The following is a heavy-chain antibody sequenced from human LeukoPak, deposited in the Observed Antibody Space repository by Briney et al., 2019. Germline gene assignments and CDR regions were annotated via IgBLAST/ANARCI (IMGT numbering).Heavy chain of an antibody. CDR2: IYYSGTT. J-gene: IGHJ3*01. CDR1: GGSISSYY. CDR3: ARASRGYCSSASCPAAFDL. Sequence: SETLSLTCTVSGGSISSYYGSWIRQPPGKGPEWIGYIYYSGTTNYNPSLKSRVTISVDTSENQFSLKLSSVTAADTAVYYCARASRGYCSSASCPAAFDLWGQGTMVTVSS. V-gene: IGHV4-59*01. D-gene: IGHD2-2*01.